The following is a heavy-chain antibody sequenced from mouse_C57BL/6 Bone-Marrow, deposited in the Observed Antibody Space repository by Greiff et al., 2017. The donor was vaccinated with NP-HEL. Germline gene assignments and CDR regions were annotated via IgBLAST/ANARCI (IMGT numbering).Heavy chain of an antibody. J-gene: IGHJ1*03. Sequence: EVQGVESGGGLVKPGGSLKLSCAASGFTFSDYGMHWVRQAPEKGLEWVAYISSGSSTIYYADTVKGRFTISRDNAKNTLFVQMTSLRSEDTAMYYCARAYYSNYYWYFDVWGTGTTVTVSS. D-gene: IGHD2-5*01. V-gene: IGHV5-17*01. CDR2: ISSGSSTI. CDR1: GFTFSDYG. CDR3: ARAYYSNYYWYFDV.